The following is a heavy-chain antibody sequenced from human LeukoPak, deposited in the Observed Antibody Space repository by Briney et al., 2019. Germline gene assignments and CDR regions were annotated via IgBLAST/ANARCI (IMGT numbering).Heavy chain of an antibody. CDR3: ARDGQDYGDYLFDY. CDR1: GCTFTSYG. D-gene: IGHD4-17*01. V-gene: IGHV1-18*01. CDR2: ISAYNGNK. J-gene: IGHJ4*02. Sequence: ASVKVSCKASGCTFTSYGISWVRQAPGQGLEWMGWISAYNGNKNYAQKLQGRVIMTTDTSTSTAYMELRSLRSDDTAVYYCARDGQDYGDYLFDYWGQGALVTVSS.